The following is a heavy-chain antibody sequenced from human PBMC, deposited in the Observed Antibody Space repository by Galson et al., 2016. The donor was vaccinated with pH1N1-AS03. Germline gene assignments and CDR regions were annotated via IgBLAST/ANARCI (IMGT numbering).Heavy chain of an antibody. CDR1: GFTFRTYG. Sequence: SLRLSCAASGFTFRTYGMNWVRQAPGKGLEWVSSISSSSSYIYYADSVKGRFTVSRDNSNNTLYLQMDSLRAEDRAVYYCAKEGSGSVSKFAFDIWGQGTIVTVSS. CDR3: AKEGSGSVSKFAFDI. J-gene: IGHJ3*02. D-gene: IGHD3-10*01. CDR2: ISSSSSYI. V-gene: IGHV3-21*01.